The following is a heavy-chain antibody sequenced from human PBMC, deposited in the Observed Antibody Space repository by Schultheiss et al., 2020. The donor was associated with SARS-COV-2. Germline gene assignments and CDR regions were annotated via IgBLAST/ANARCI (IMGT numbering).Heavy chain of an antibody. J-gene: IGHJ6*02. Sequence: GSLKISCAASGFTFSSYEMNWVRQAPGKGLEWVGRIRSKANSYATAYAASVKGRFTISRDDSKNTAYLQMNSLKTEDTAVYYCTRVVPAAPYYYYYGMDVWGQGTTVTVSS. CDR1: GFTFSSYE. D-gene: IGHD2-2*01. V-gene: IGHV3-73*01. CDR2: IRSKANSYAT. CDR3: TRVVPAAPYYYYYGMDV.